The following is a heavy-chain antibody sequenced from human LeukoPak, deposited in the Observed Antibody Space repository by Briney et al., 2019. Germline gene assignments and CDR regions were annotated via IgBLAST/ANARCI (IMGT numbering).Heavy chain of an antibody. CDR2: ISGRDGRT. CDR1: GLTFYTYA. D-gene: IGHD6-13*01. J-gene: IGHJ4*02. Sequence: PGGSLRLSCSVSGLTFYTYAMSWVRQAPGKGLEWVSAISGRDGRTYYTDSVKGRFTISRDNSKNTLYLQMNSLRAEDTAVYYCCTSPSFGSSWYQFNYWGQGALVTVSS. CDR3: CTSPSFGSSWYQFNY. V-gene: IGHV3-23*01.